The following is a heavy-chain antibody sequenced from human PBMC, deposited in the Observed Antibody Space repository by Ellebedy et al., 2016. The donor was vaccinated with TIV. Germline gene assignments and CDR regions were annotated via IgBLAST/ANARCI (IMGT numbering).Heavy chain of an antibody. CDR3: ARDNAYSSGYYPDY. J-gene: IGHJ4*02. D-gene: IGHD6-19*01. V-gene: IGHV1-18*01. CDR2: ISAYNGNT. CDR1: GYIFTNYD. Sequence: ASVKVSXXASGYIFTNYDISWVRQATGQGLEWMGWISAYNGNTNYVQKFQGRVTMTTDTSTSTAYMELRSLRSDDTAVYFCARDNAYSSGYYPDYWGQGTLVTVSS.